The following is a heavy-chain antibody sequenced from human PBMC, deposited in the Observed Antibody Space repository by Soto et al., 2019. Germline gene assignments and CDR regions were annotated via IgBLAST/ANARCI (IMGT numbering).Heavy chain of an antibody. CDR2: ISATGTTT. Sequence: EVQLMESGGGLVQPGGSLRLSCAASEFSFSSYALNWVRQAPGKGLEWVSAISATGTTTYYADSVKGRFTISRDNSKRTLFLQMDSLSPEDMAVYYCATYSSPFDYWGQGTLVTVSS. CDR1: EFSFSSYA. D-gene: IGHD6-13*01. V-gene: IGHV3-23*01. CDR3: ATYSSPFDY. J-gene: IGHJ4*02.